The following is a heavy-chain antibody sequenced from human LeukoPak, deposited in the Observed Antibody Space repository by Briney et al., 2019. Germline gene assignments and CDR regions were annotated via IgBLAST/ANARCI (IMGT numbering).Heavy chain of an antibody. Sequence: PGGSLRLSCAASGFTFSSYSMNWVRQAPGKGLEWVSSISSSSSYIYYADSVKGRFTISRDNAKNSLYLQMNSLRAEDTAAYYCARDMEEWELDYYGMDVWGQGTTVTVSS. J-gene: IGHJ6*02. D-gene: IGHD1-26*01. CDR1: GFTFSSYS. CDR2: ISSSSSYI. V-gene: IGHV3-21*01. CDR3: ARDMEEWELDYYGMDV.